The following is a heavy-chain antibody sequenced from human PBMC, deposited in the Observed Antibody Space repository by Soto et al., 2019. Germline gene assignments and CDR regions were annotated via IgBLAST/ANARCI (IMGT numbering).Heavy chain of an antibody. D-gene: IGHD6-19*01. CDR3: ASLSDTGYSSGWYWD. V-gene: IGHV4-59*08. J-gene: IGHJ4*02. CDR1: GGSISSYY. CDR2: IYYSGST. Sequence: SETLSLTCTVSGGSISSYYWSWIRQPPGKGLEWIGYIYYSGSTNYNPSLKSRVTISVDTSKNQFSLKLSSVTAADTAVYYCASLSDTGYSSGWYWDWGQGTLVTVSS.